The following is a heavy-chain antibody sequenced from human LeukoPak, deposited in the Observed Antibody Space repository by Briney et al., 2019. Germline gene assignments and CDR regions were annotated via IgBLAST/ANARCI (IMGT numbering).Heavy chain of an antibody. CDR3: ARGLSIAAAGYYYMDV. CDR2: INPNSGGT. D-gene: IGHD6-13*01. Sequence: VASVKVSCKASGYTSTGYYMHWVRQAPGQGLEWMGWINPNSGGTNYAQKFQGRVTMTRDTSISTAYMELSRLRSDDTAVYYCARGLSIAAAGYYYMDVWGKGTTVTISS. CDR1: GYTSTGYY. V-gene: IGHV1-2*02. J-gene: IGHJ6*03.